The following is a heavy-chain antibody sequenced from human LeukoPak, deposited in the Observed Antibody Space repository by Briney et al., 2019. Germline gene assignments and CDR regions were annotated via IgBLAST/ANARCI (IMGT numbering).Heavy chain of an antibody. J-gene: IGHJ4*02. CDR3: AKGSSSSRPYYFDY. D-gene: IGHD6-6*01. V-gene: IGHV3-23*01. CDR2: ISGSGGST. CDR1: GFTFSSYA. Sequence: GGSLRLSCAASGFTFSSYAMSWVRQAPGKGLEWVSAISGSGGSTYYADSVKGRFTISRDNAKNSLYLQMNSLRAEDTAVYYCAKGSSSSRPYYFDYWGQGTLVTVSS.